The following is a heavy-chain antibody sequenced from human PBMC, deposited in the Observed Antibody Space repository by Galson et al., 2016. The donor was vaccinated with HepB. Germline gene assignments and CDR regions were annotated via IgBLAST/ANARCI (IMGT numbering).Heavy chain of an antibody. J-gene: IGHJ6*02. CDR3: ANLRGGYSGPRYYDYYNGMDV. CDR1: TFTFSSFA. Sequence: SLRLSCAASTFTFSSFAMSWVRQAPGKGLEWVSSIGHSGGYIYYADSVKGRFTISRDNSNNTLHLQMNSLTAEDTAIYYCANLRGGYSGPRYYDYYNGMDVWGQGTTVTVSS. V-gene: IGHV3-23*01. CDR2: IGHSGGYI. D-gene: IGHD5-12*01.